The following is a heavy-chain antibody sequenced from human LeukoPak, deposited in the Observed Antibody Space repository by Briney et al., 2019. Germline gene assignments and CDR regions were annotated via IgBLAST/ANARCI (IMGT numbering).Heavy chain of an antibody. CDR1: GFTFSSYG. V-gene: IGHV3-33*01. J-gene: IGHJ4*02. CDR2: IWYDGSNK. D-gene: IGHD3-16*02. Sequence: GGSLRLSCAASGFTFSSYGMHWVRQAPGKGLEWVAVIWYDGSNKYYADSVKGRFTISRDNSKNTLYLQMNSLRAEDTAVYYCATYDYVWGSYRPPFDYWGQRTLVTVSS. CDR3: ATYDYVWGSYRPPFDY.